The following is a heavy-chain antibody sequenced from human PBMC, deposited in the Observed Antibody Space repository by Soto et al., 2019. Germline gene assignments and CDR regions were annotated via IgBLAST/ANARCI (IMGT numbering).Heavy chain of an antibody. D-gene: IGHD1-26*01. Sequence: PGKGLEWVSVIYSGGSTYYADSVKGRFTISRDNSKNTLYLQMNSLRAEDTAVYYCARWGGSYPTYYFDYWGHGTLVTVSS. J-gene: IGHJ4*01. CDR2: IYSGGST. CDR3: ARWGGSYPTYYFDY. V-gene: IGHV3-53*01.